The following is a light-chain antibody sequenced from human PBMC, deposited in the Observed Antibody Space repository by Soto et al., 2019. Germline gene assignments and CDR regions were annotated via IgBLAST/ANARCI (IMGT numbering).Light chain of an antibody. V-gene: IGLV2-14*01. Sequence: QSALTQPASVSGSPGQSITISCTGNSSDVGAFDYVSWYQQLPGKAPKLMIYDVINRPSGVSSRFSGSKSGNTASLTISGLQTEDEADYYCSAYKLSTTPAFGPGTKVTVL. CDR1: SSDVGAFDY. J-gene: IGLJ1*01. CDR3: SAYKLSTTPA. CDR2: DVI.